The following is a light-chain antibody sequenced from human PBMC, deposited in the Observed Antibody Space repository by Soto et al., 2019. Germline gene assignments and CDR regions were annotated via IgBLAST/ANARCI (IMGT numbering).Light chain of an antibody. Sequence: DIPMTQSPSSLSASVGDRVTITCRASQSTSSYLNWYQQKPGKAPKLLIYAASSLQSGVPSRFSGSGSGTDFTLTISRLQPEDFATYYCQQSYSTPFTFGQGTKLEIK. CDR1: QSTSSY. V-gene: IGKV1-39*01. CDR3: QQSYSTPFT. J-gene: IGKJ2*01. CDR2: AAS.